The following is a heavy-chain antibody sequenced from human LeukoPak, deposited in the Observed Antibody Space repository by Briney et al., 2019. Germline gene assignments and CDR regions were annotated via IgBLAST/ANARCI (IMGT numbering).Heavy chain of an antibody. CDR1: GGSINGYY. D-gene: IGHD6-13*01. Sequence: SETLSLICTVSGGSINGYYWSWIRQPPGKGLEYIGYIYYSGSTNYNPSLKSRVTISVDTSKNQFSLKLSSVTAADTAVYYCARHRYPSSSPYFDIWGQGTMVTVSS. J-gene: IGHJ3*02. V-gene: IGHV4-59*01. CDR2: IYYSGST. CDR3: ARHRYPSSSPYFDI.